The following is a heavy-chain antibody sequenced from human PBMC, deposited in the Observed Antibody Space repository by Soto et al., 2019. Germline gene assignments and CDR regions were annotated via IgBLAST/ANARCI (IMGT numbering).Heavy chain of an antibody. V-gene: IGHV4-34*01. J-gene: IGHJ4*02. Sequence: SETLSLTCAVYGGSFSGYYWSWIRQPPGKGLEWIGSIYYSGSTYYNPSLKSRVTISVDTSKNQFSLKLSSVTAADTAVYYCARQEWGIAALLDYWGQGTLVTVSS. D-gene: IGHD6-13*01. CDR2: IYYSGST. CDR1: GGSFSGYY. CDR3: ARQEWGIAALLDY.